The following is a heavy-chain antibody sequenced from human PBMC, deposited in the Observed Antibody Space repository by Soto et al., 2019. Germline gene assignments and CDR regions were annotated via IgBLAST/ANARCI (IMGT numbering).Heavy chain of an antibody. CDR3: AKSLSTAVNYGLDV. CDR2: ISDDGDST. D-gene: IGHD2-2*01. J-gene: IGHJ6*02. CDR1: GFTFSDNA. V-gene: IGHV3-23*01. Sequence: GGSLRLSCGASGFTFSDNAMTWVRQAPGKGLEWVSSISDDGDSTYYADSVKGRFAVSRDNSKNTLFLHMNSLGAEDTAVYYCAKSLSTAVNYGLDVWGQGTSVTVS.